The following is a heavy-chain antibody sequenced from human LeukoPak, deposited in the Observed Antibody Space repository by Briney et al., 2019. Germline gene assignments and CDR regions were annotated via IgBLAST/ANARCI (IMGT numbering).Heavy chain of an antibody. D-gene: IGHD3-10*01. CDR3: ARDQYSTMVRGVIPHDAFDI. J-gene: IGHJ3*02. Sequence: PGRSLRLSCAASAFTFSSYAMHWVRQAPGKGLEWVAVMSFDGSHKYYADSVKGRFTISRDNSKNTLYLQMNSLRAEVTAVYYCARDQYSTMVRGVIPHDAFDIRGQGTMVTVSS. V-gene: IGHV3-30*04. CDR1: AFTFSSYA. CDR2: MSFDGSHK.